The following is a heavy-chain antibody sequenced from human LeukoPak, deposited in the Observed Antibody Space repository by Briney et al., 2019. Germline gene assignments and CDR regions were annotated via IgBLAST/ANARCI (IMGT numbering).Heavy chain of an antibody. Sequence: SVKVSCKASGGTFSSYAISWVRQAPGQGLEWMGGIVPIFGTANYARKFQGRVTITADESTSTAYMELSSLRSEDTAAYYCARDLSGYDSRSFDYWGQGTLVTVSS. D-gene: IGHD5-12*01. CDR1: GGTFSSYA. J-gene: IGHJ4*02. V-gene: IGHV1-69*13. CDR2: IVPIFGTA. CDR3: ARDLSGYDSRSFDY.